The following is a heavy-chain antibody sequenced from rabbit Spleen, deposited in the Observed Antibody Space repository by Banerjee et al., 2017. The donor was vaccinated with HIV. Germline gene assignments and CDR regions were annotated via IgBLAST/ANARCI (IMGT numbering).Heavy chain of an antibody. V-gene: IGHV1S40*01. CDR1: GFSFNSGYD. J-gene: IGHJ4*01. Sequence: QSLEESGGGLVKPGASLTLTCRASGFSFNSGYDMCWVRQAPGKGLEWIACIYALDSSGSTFYATWAKGRFTISKTSSTTVTLQMTSLTAADTATYFCARDGTGGSYFALWGPGTLVTVS. CDR2: IYALDSSGST. CDR3: ARDGTGGSYFAL. D-gene: IGHD8-1*01.